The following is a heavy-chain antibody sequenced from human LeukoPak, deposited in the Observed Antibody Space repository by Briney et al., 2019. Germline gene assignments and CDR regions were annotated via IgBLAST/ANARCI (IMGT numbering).Heavy chain of an antibody. CDR2: ISYDGSNK. CDR1: GFTFSSYG. CDR3: AQGRDILTEFDY. J-gene: IGHJ4*02. V-gene: IGHV3-30*03. Sequence: PGGSLRLSCAASGFTFSSYGMHWVRQAPGKGLEWVAVISYDGSNKYYADSVKGRFTISRDNSKNTLYLQMNSLRAEDTAVYYCAQGRDILTEFDYWGQGTLVTVSS. D-gene: IGHD3-9*01.